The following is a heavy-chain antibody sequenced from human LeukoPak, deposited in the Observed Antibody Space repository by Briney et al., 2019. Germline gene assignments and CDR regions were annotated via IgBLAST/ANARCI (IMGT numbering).Heavy chain of an antibody. D-gene: IGHD3-10*01. CDR2: IYYSGST. Sequence: SETLSLTCTVSGGSISSSSYYWGWIRQPPGKGLEWIGSIYYSGSTYYNPSLKSRVTISVDTSKNQFSLKLSSVTAADTAVYYCARESGTGSFQPYYFDYWGQGTLVTVSS. J-gene: IGHJ4*02. CDR1: GGSISSSSYY. CDR3: ARESGTGSFQPYYFDY. V-gene: IGHV4-39*07.